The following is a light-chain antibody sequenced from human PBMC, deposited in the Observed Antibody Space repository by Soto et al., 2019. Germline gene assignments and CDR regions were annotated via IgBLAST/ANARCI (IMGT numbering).Light chain of an antibody. CDR2: GAS. J-gene: IGKJ5*01. Sequence: ELVLTQSPGTLSLSPGERATLSCRASQSVSSSYLAWYQQKNGQAPRLLIYGASSRATGIPDRFSAIVSGTDLTITVRSLEPEDGEVYDGQQYNNWPITFCQGTRLEIK. CDR3: QQYNNWPIT. V-gene: IGKV3-20*01. CDR1: QSVSSSY.